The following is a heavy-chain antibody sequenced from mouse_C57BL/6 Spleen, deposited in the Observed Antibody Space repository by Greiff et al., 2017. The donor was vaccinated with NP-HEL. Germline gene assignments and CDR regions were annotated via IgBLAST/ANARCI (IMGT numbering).Heavy chain of an antibody. CDR1: GFTFSDYY. Sequence: DVQLVESEGGLVQPGSSMKLSCTASGFTFSDYYMAWVRQVPEKGLEWVANINYDGSSTYYLDSLKSRFIISRDNAKNILYLQMSSLKSEDTATYYCAREGSSGYYYAMDYWGQGTSVTVSS. CDR2: INYDGSST. J-gene: IGHJ4*01. V-gene: IGHV5-16*01. D-gene: IGHD3-2*02. CDR3: AREGSSGYYYAMDY.